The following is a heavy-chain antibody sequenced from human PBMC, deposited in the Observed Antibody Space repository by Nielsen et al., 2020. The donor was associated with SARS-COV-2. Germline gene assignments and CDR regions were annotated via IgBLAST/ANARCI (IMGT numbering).Heavy chain of an antibody. V-gene: IGHV4-34*01. Sequence: SETLSLTCGVSGGSFSSYYWTWIRQPPGRGLEWIGEINDSGTTNYNASLQSRASISVDKSKRSLSLKLSSVTAADTAVYYCAGGNPRFYYALDVWAQGTSVTVSS. CDR1: GGSFSSYY. J-gene: IGHJ6*02. CDR2: INDSGTT. CDR3: AGGNPRFYYALDV.